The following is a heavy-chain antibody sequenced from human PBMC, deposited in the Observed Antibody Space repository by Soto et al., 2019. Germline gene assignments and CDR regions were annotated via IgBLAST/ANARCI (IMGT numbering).Heavy chain of an antibody. CDR3: AKLAGDIVATIDYYYMDV. CDR1: GFTFSSYG. V-gene: IGHV3-30*18. J-gene: IGHJ6*03. CDR2: ISYDGSNK. D-gene: IGHD5-12*01. Sequence: GGSLRLSCAASGFTFSSYGMHWVRQAPGKGLEWVAVISYDGSNKYYADSVKGRFTISRDNSKNTLYLQMNSLRAEDTAVYYCAKLAGDIVATIDYYYMDVWGKGTTVTVSS.